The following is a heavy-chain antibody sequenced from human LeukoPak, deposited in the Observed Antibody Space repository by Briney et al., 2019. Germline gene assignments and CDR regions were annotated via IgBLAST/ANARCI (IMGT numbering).Heavy chain of an antibody. V-gene: IGHV4-59*01. J-gene: IGHJ4*02. CDR1: GGSISSYY. CDR3: AGHTPGYSSVDY. D-gene: IGHD6-25*01. CDR2: IYYSRST. Sequence: SETLSLTCTVSGGSISSYYWSWIRQPPGKGLEWIGYIYYSRSTNYNPSLKSRVTISVDTSKNQFSLKLSSVTAADTAVYYCAGHTPGYSSVDYWGQGTLVTVSS.